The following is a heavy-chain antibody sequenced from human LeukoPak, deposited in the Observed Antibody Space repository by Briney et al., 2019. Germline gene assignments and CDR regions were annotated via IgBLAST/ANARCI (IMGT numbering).Heavy chain of an antibody. CDR2: ISYHGDIT. CDR3: ARDSTYYYDSGSSGPHYFDF. D-gene: IGHD3-10*01. V-gene: IGHV3-30*01. CDR1: GFTFSSYA. Sequence: GRSLRLSCAASGFTFSSYAMHWVRQAPGKGLEWVALISYHGDITYYADSVKGRFTWSRDNSKTTLFLQLNSLRAEDTAVYYCARDSTYYYDSGSSGPHYFDFWGQGTLVTVSS. J-gene: IGHJ4*02.